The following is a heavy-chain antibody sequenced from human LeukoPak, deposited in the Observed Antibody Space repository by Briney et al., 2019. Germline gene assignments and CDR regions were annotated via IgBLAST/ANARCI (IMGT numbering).Heavy chain of an antibody. Sequence: SETLSLTCTVSGGSISGYYWSWIRQPPGKGLQWIGNIYYSGSTNYNPSLKSRVTISVDTSKNQFSLKLSSLTAADTAVYYCARAVSMVRGLIYYGMDVWGQGTTVTVSS. CDR1: GGSISGYY. V-gene: IGHV4-59*12. D-gene: IGHD3-10*01. CDR3: ARAVSMVRGLIYYGMDV. CDR2: IYYSGST. J-gene: IGHJ6*02.